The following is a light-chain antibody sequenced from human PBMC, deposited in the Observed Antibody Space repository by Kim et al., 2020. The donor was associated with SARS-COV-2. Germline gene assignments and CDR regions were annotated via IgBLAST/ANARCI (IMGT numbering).Light chain of an antibody. CDR1: SSDVGGYNY. Sequence: QSALTQSASVSGSPGQSITISCTGTSSDVGGYNYVSWYQQHPGKAPKLMIYDVSNRPLGVSNRFSASKSGNTASLTISGLQAEDEADYYCSSYTSSSPVLFGGGTQLTV. V-gene: IGLV2-14*03. CDR2: DVS. CDR3: SSYTSSSPVL. J-gene: IGLJ2*01.